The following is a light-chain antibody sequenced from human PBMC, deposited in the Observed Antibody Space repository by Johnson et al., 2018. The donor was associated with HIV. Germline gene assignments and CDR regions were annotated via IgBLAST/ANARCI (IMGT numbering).Light chain of an antibody. J-gene: IGLJ1*01. V-gene: IGLV1-51*02. CDR1: ISNIESYF. CDR2: EDN. Sequence: QSVLTQPPSVSAAPGQRVNISCSGNISNIESYFVSWYQQLPCAAPTLLIYEDNKRPSGIPDRFSGSKSAATATLGITGLQTGDEADYYCGIWDASLSPLYVFGSGTTITVL. CDR3: GIWDASLSPLYV.